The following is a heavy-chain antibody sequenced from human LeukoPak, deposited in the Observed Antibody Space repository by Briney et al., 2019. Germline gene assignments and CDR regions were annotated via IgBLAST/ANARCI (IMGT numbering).Heavy chain of an antibody. Sequence: SETLSLTCAVHGGSFSRYSWSWIRQPPGKGLEWIGEINHRGSTNYNPSLKSRVTISVDTSKNQFSLKLSSVTAADTAMYYCARIREYDYVWGTYRPFDYWGQGTPVTVSS. D-gene: IGHD3-16*02. CDR1: GGSFSRYS. CDR2: INHRGST. CDR3: ARIREYDYVWGTYRPFDY. V-gene: IGHV4-34*01. J-gene: IGHJ4*02.